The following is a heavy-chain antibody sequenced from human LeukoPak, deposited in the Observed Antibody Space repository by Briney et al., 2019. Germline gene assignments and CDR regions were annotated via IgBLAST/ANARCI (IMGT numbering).Heavy chain of an antibody. D-gene: IGHD1-26*01. CDR3: ARILMGWELQGGYYSDY. Sequence: SGPTLVNPTQTLTLTCTFSGFSLSTSGMCVSWIRQPPGKALEWLARIDWDDDRYYSTSLKTRLTISKDTSKNQVVLTMTNMDPVDTATYYCARILMGWELQGGYYSDYWGLGTLVTVSS. CDR2: IDWDDDR. J-gene: IGHJ4*02. V-gene: IGHV2-70*11. CDR1: GFSLSTSGMC.